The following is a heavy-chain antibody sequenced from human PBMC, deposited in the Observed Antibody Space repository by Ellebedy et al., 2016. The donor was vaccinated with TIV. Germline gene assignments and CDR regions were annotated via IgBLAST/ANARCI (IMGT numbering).Heavy chain of an antibody. Sequence: SETLSLTCAVSGGSLGIYYWTWIRQPPGKGLEWIGYIYHNGNTDYNPSLKSRVTMSIDTSKNQFSLKLNSVTAADTAVYYCARWRGGRYYFDYWGQGTLVTVSS. CDR3: ARWRGGRYYFDY. CDR1: GGSLGIYY. D-gene: IGHD3-10*01. J-gene: IGHJ4*02. CDR2: IYHNGNT. V-gene: IGHV4-59*01.